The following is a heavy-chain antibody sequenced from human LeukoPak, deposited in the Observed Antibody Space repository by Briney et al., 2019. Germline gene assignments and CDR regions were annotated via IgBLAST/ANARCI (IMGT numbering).Heavy chain of an antibody. D-gene: IGHD3-3*01. CDR1: GGSITSNSYY. Sequence: SETLSLTCTVSGGSITSNSYYWGWIRQPPGKGLEWIGSIYYSGRTHYNPSLKSRVTMSVDTSKNQFSLKLSSVTAADTAVYYCARAYYDVWSGYYSRNNWFDPWGQGTLVTVSS. V-gene: IGHV4-39*07. CDR2: IYYSGRT. CDR3: ARAYYDVWSGYYSRNNWFDP. J-gene: IGHJ5*02.